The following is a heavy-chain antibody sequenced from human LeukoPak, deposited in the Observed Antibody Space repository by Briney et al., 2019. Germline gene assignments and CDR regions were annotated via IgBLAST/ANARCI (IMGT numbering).Heavy chain of an antibody. J-gene: IGHJ6*03. CDR3: ARVLRYCSGGNCYSGGLGYMDV. CDR2: ISSRGSTI. D-gene: IGHD2-15*01. CDR1: GLTFSDDY. Sequence: PGGSLRLTCAGSGLTFSDDYMNWIRQAPGKGLEWISYISSRGSTIYYADSVKGRFTISRDNAKNSLFLQMNSLRAEDTAVYYCARVLRYCSGGNCYSGGLGYMDVWGKGTTVTISS. V-gene: IGHV3-11*01.